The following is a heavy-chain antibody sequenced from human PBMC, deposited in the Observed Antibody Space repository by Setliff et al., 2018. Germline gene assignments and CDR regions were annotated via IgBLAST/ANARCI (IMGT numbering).Heavy chain of an antibody. CDR2: IYPGDSDT. J-gene: IGHJ6*02. V-gene: IGHV5-51*01. CDR1: GYSFTSYW. CDR3: ARSDYGDYFAWDSYGMDV. D-gene: IGHD4-17*01. Sequence: PGESLKISCKGSGYSFTSYWTAWVRQMPGKGLEWMGIIYPGDSDTRYSPSFQGQVTISADRSTRTAYLQWSSLKASDTAFYYCARSDYGDYFAWDSYGMDVWGQGTTVTVS.